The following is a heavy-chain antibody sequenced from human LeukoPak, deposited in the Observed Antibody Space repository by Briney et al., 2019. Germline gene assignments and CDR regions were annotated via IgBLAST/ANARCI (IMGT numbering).Heavy chain of an antibody. CDR3: AKDPDCTSGVCYTFFDH. J-gene: IGHJ4*02. V-gene: IGHV3-23*01. CDR1: RFTFSSYT. D-gene: IGHD2-8*01. Sequence: GGSLRLSCAASRFTFSSYTMSWVRQAPGKGLEWVSAISGSGGVTYYAGSVKGRFTISRDNSNNTLYLQMNSLRAEDTAVYYCAKDPDCTSGVCYTFFDHWGQGTLVTVSS. CDR2: ISGSGGVT.